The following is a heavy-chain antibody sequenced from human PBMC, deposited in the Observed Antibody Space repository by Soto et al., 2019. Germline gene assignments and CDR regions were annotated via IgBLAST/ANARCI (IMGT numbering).Heavy chain of an antibody. CDR3: VRGNSGYGNFDY. J-gene: IGHJ4*02. CDR2: INGDGRDT. Sequence: PGGSLRLSCAASGFTLSNFWMHWVRQAPGKGLVWVSRINGDGRDTSYADIARGRFTISRDNARNTLYLQMNFLRVEDTAVYSCVRGNSGYGNFDYWGPGALVTVSS. V-gene: IGHV3-74*01. CDR1: GFTLSNFW. D-gene: IGHD5-12*01.